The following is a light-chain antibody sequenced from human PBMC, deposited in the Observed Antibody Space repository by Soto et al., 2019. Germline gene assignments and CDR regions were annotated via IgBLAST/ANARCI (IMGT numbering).Light chain of an antibody. Sequence: DITMTQSPSSVSASVGDRVTITCRASQGIASWLAWYQQKPGNAPNLLIYSASGLQGGVPSRFSGSGSGTDFTLTISSLQPEDFATYYCQQAHSFPYTFGQGTKLEIK. CDR2: SAS. J-gene: IGKJ2*01. CDR3: QQAHSFPYT. CDR1: QGIASW. V-gene: IGKV1-12*01.